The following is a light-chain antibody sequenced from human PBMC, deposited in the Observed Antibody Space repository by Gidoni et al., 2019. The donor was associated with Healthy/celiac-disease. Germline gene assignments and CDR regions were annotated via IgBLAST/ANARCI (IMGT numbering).Light chain of an antibody. CDR2: AAS. J-gene: IGKJ1*01. CDR1: QSISSY. V-gene: IGKV1-39*01. Sequence: DIQMTQSPSSLSASVGDRVTITCRASQSISSYLNWYQQKPGKAPQLLIYAASSLQSGVPSRFSGSGSGTDFTLTISRLQPEDFATYYCQQSYSTPTFGQGTKVEIK. CDR3: QQSYSTPT.